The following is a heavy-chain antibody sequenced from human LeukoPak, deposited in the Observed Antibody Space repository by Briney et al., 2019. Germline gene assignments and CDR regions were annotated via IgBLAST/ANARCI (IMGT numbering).Heavy chain of an antibody. CDR3: AQLPGYSSSWLTFDI. Sequence: SVKVSCKASGGTFSSYAISWVRQAPGQGLEWMGGIIPIFGTANYAQKFQGRVTMTRDTSTSTVYMELRSLRSDDTAVYYCAQLPGYSSSWLTFDIWGQGTMVTVSS. CDR1: GGTFSSYA. V-gene: IGHV1-69*05. CDR2: IIPIFGTA. J-gene: IGHJ3*02. D-gene: IGHD6-13*01.